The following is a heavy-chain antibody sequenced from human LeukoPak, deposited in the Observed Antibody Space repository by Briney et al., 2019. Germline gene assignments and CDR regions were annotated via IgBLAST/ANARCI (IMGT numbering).Heavy chain of an antibody. CDR3: ASLNDPLPG. CDR1: GGSFSGYY. J-gene: IGHJ4*02. V-gene: IGHV4-34*01. CDR2: INHSGST. D-gene: IGHD1-1*01. Sequence: PSETLSLTCAVYGGSFSGYYWSWLREPPGKGLEWIGEINHSGSTNYNPSLKSRVTISVDTSKNQFSLKLSSVTAADTAVYYCASLNDPLPGWGQGTLVTVSS.